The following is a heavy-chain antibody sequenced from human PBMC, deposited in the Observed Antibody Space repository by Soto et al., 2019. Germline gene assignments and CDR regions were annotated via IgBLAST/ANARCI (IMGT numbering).Heavy chain of an antibody. V-gene: IGHV1-18*01. CDR1: GYTFTSYG. CDR2: ISAHNDNT. CDR3: ARGRYGDY. J-gene: IGHJ4*02. Sequence: QVHLVQSGAEVRKPGASVKVSCKGSGYTFTSYGIAWARQAPGQGLEWMGWISAHNDNTNYAQKVQGRVTVTRDTSTSTAYMELRNLRSDDTAVYYCARGRYGDYWGQGALVTVSS. D-gene: IGHD1-1*01.